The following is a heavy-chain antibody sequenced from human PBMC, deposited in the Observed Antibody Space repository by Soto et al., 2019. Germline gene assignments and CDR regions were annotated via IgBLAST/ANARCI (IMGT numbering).Heavy chain of an antibody. CDR1: GDSVSTNSAT. CDR3: ARLIGNSWLDX. V-gene: IGHV6-1*01. Sequence: PSQTLSLTCAISGDSVSTNSATWDWIRQSPSRGLEWLGRTYYRSKWDYDYAASVKGRININPDTSNNQVSLHLDSVTPDDTAVYYCARLIGNSWLDXWGQGTLVTVAS. D-gene: IGHD2-8*01. J-gene: IGHJ5*02. CDR2: TYYRSKWDY.